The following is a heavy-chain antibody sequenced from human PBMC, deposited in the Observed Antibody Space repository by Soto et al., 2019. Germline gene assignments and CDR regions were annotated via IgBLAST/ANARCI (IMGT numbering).Heavy chain of an antibody. Sequence: QVQPVQSGSEVKKPGSSVRVSGNTGSFYAVSWVRQAPGQGLEWMGGLIPVFDTPSYAQKFQGRVTITADESKSTAYMELSSLRSEDTALYYCASTPVTGRYSYYGMDAWDQGIAVTVSS. V-gene: IGHV1-69*01. CDR3: ASTPVTGRYSYYGMDA. D-gene: IGHD4-4*01. J-gene: IGHJ6*02. CDR2: LIPVFDTP. CDR1: SFYA.